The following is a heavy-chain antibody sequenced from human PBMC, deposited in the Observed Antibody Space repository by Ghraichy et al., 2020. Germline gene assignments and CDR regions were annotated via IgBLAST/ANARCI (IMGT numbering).Heavy chain of an antibody. V-gene: IGHV3-21*01. Sequence: LSLTCAASGFTFSSYSMNWVRQAPGKGLEWVSSISSSSSYIYYADSVKGRFTISRDNAKNSLYLQMNSLRAEDTAVYYCARAMMGYCSGGSCYPDAFDIWGQGTMVTVSS. J-gene: IGHJ3*02. CDR2: ISSSSSYI. D-gene: IGHD2-15*01. CDR3: ARAMMGYCSGGSCYPDAFDI. CDR1: GFTFSSYS.